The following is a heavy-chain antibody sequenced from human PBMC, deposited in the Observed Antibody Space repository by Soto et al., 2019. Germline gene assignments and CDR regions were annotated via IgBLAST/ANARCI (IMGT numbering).Heavy chain of an antibody. CDR3: ARDLKLLSSHSSSSDR. CDR1: GFTFSSYS. Sequence: GGSLRLSCAASGFTFSSYSMNWVRQAPGTGLEWVSSLSSSSSYIYYADSVKCRFTISRDNAKNSLYLQMNSLRAEDTAVYYCARDLKLLSSHSSSSDRWGQGTLVTVSS. V-gene: IGHV3-21*01. CDR2: LSSSSSYI. D-gene: IGHD6-6*01. J-gene: IGHJ4*02.